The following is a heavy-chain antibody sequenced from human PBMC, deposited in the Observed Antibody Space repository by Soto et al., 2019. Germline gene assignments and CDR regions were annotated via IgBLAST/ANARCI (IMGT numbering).Heavy chain of an antibody. CDR3: ARESEDLTSNFDY. Sequence: EVQLVESGGGLVKPGGSLRLSCAASGFTFTRYSMNWVRQAPGKGLEWVSSISSTTNYIYYGDSMKGRFTISRDNAKNSLSLEMNSLRDEDTAVYYCARESEDLTSNFDYWGQGTLVTVSS. CDR2: ISSTTNYI. V-gene: IGHV3-21*06. CDR1: GFTFTRYS. J-gene: IGHJ4*02.